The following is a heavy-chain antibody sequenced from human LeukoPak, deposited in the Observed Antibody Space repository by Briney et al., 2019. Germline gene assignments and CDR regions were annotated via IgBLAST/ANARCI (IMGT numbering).Heavy chain of an antibody. D-gene: IGHD3-10*01. J-gene: IGHJ4*02. V-gene: IGHV3-23*01. CDR1: GFTFSSYG. CDR3: AKPLLLWFGELLEYYFDY. CDR2: ISGSGGST. Sequence: GGSLRLSCAASGFTFSSYGMSWVRQAPGKGLEWGSAISGSGGSTYYADSVKGRFTISRDNSKNTLYLQMNSLRAEDTAVYYCAKPLLLWFGELLEYYFDYWGQGTLVTVSS.